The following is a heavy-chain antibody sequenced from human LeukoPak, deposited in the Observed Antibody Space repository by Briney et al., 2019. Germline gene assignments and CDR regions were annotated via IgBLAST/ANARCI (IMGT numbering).Heavy chain of an antibody. V-gene: IGHV1-2*02. J-gene: IGHJ6*03. CDR2: INPNSGGT. CDR3: ARDPAMVWGSYRYYYYYYMDV. CDR1: GYTFTGYY. Sequence: ASVKVSCKASGYTFTGYYMHWVRQAPGQGLEWMGWINPNSGGTNYAQKFQGRVTMTRDTSISTAYMELSRLRSDDTAVYYCARDPAMVWGSYRYYYYYYMDVWGKGTTVTVSS. D-gene: IGHD3-16*02.